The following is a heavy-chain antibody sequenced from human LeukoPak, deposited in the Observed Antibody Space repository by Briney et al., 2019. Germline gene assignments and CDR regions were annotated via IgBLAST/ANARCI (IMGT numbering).Heavy chain of an antibody. V-gene: IGHV3-21*04. D-gene: IGHD3-10*01. J-gene: IGHJ4*02. CDR2: ISSSSSYI. CDR3: AKDQNLGSGLEVWDY. CDR1: GFTFSSYS. Sequence: PGGSLRLSCAASGFTFSSYSMNWVRQAPGKGLEWVSSISSSSSYIYYADSVKGRFTISRDNAKNSLYLQMNSLRAEDTAVYYCAKDQNLGSGLEVWDYWGQGTLVTVSS.